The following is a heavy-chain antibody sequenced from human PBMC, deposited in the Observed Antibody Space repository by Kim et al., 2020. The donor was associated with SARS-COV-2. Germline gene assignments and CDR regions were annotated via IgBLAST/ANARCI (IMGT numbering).Heavy chain of an antibody. V-gene: IGHV1-2*02. Sequence: GGTIYAQKFQGRVTMTRDTSISTAYMDLSRLRSDDTAVYYCTRGGWYFDLWGRGTLVTVSS. CDR3: TRGGWYFDL. J-gene: IGHJ2*01. D-gene: IGHD1-26*01. CDR2: GGT.